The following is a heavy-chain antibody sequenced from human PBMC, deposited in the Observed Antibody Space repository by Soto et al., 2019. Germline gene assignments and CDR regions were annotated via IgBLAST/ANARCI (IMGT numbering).Heavy chain of an antibody. J-gene: IGHJ4*02. Sequence: ASVKVSCKASGYTFTSYYMHWVRQAPGQGLEWMGIINPSGGSTSYAQKFQGRVTMTRDTSTSTVYMELSSLRSEDTAVYYCARDTGITMVRGVTGPLDYWGQGTMVTVYS. CDR2: INPSGGST. V-gene: IGHV1-46*01. CDR3: ARDTGITMVRGVTGPLDY. CDR1: GYTFTSYY. D-gene: IGHD3-10*01.